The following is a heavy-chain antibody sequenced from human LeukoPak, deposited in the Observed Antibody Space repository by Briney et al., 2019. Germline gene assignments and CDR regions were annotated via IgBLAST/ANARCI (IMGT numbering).Heavy chain of an antibody. CDR2: ISAYNGNT. D-gene: IGHD3-22*01. CDR1: GYTFTSYG. CDR3: ARVRSYYYDSSGYNWFDP. Sequence: ASVKVSCKASGYTFTSYGISWVRQAPGQGLEWMGWISAYNGNTNYAQKLQGRVTMTTDTSTSTAYMELRSLRSDDTAVYYCARVRSYYYDSSGYNWFDPWGQGTLVTVSS. V-gene: IGHV1-18*01. J-gene: IGHJ5*02.